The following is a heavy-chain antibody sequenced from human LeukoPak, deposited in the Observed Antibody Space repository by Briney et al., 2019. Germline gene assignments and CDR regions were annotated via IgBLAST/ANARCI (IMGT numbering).Heavy chain of an antibody. Sequence: ASVKVSCKASGGTFSSYAISWVRQAPGQGLEWMGRIIPIFGTANYAQKFQGRVTITTDESTSTAYMEMSSLRSEDTAVYYCARDRYCTNGVCYQYYWGQGTLVTVSS. V-gene: IGHV1-69*05. CDR3: ARDRYCTNGVCYQYY. CDR1: GGTFSSYA. CDR2: IIPIFGTA. D-gene: IGHD2-8*01. J-gene: IGHJ4*02.